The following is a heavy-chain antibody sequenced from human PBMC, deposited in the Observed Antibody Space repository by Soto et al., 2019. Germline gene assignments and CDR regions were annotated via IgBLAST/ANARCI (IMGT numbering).Heavy chain of an antibody. V-gene: IGHV1-58*01. D-gene: IGHD3-9*01. CDR3: AALSSPYNSAWLYYFDS. J-gene: IGHJ4*02. CDR1: GYTFSSSV. Sequence: SVKVSCKTSGYTFSSSVVQWVRQARGQPLEWIGWIVVGSGNTNYAQKFQERVTMTRDMSTDTAYMELSSLRSEDTAMYYCAALSSPYNSAWLYYFDSWGQG. CDR2: IVVGSGNT.